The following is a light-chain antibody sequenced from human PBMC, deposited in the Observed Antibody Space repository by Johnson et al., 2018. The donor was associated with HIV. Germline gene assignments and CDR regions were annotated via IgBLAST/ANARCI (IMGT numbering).Light chain of an antibody. V-gene: IGLV1-51*02. CDR2: ENN. CDR1: SSNIGNNY. J-gene: IGLJ1*01. CDR3: GTWDNSLSTGGG. Sequence: QSVLTQPPSVSAAPGQKVTISCSGSSSNIGNNYVFWYQQLPGTAPKLLIYENNKRPSGIPDRFSGSKSGPSATLGITGLQTGDEADYYCGTWDNSLSTGGGFGTGTKVTVL.